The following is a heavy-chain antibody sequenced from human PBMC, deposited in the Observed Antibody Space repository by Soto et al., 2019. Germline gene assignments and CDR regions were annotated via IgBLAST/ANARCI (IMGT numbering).Heavy chain of an antibody. CDR2: INTGNGNT. D-gene: IGHD6-13*01. CDR3: ARDRYTLDSSTWYFDY. Sequence: ASVKVSCKASGYTFTSYAIRWVRQAPGQRLEWMGWINTGNGNTKYSQKFQGRVTITRDTSASTAYMELSSLRSEDTAVYYCARDRYTLDSSTWYFDYWGQGTLVTVSS. V-gene: IGHV1-3*04. J-gene: IGHJ4*02. CDR1: GYTFTSYA.